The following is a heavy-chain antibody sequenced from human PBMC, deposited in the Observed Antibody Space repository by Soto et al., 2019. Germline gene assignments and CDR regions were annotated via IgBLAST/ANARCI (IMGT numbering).Heavy chain of an antibody. CDR2: IWYDGSNK. J-gene: IGHJ5*02. CDR1: GFTFSSYG. V-gene: IGHV3-33*01. Sequence: GGSLRLSCAASGFTFSSYGMHWVRQAPGKGLEWVAVIWYDGSNKYYADSVKGRFTISRDNSKNTLYLQMNSLRAEDTAVYYCARGHSSGSSSDWFDPWGQGTLVTVSS. D-gene: IGHD6-19*01. CDR3: ARGHSSGSSSDWFDP.